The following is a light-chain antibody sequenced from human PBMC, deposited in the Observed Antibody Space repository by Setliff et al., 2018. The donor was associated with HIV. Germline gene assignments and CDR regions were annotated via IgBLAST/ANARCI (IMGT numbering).Light chain of an antibody. Sequence: QSALTQPASVSGSPGQSITISCTGTSGDVGRYNLVSWYQQQPGKPPKLMIYQASKRPSGVSNRFSGSKSGNTASLTISGLQAEDEADYYCCSYAGGPYVFGTGTKVTVL. CDR2: QAS. CDR3: CSYAGGPYV. V-gene: IGLV2-23*01. CDR1: SGDVGRYNL. J-gene: IGLJ1*01.